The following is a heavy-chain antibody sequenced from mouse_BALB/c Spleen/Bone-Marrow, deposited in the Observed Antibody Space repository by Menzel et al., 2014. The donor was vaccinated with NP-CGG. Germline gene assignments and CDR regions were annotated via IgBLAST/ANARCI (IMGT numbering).Heavy chain of an antibody. CDR3: ARNAYYYGNREFPY. Sequence: EVQLQQSGPGLVKPSQSLSLTCTVTGYSIISDYAWNWIRQFPGNKLEWMGYISYSGSTSYNPSLKSRISLTRDTSKNQFFLQLNSVTTEDTATYYCARNAYYYGNREFPYWGQGTLVTVSA. CDR2: ISYSGST. V-gene: IGHV3-2*02. CDR1: GYSIISDYA. J-gene: IGHJ3*01. D-gene: IGHD1-1*01.